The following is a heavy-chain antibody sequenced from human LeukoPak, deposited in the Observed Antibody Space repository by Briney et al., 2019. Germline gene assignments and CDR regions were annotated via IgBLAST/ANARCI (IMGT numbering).Heavy chain of an antibody. CDR2: ISGSGGST. CDR3: AKDIAVAGYYFDY. D-gene: IGHD6-19*01. V-gene: IGHV3-23*01. Sequence: GGSLRLSCSVSGFIFSTYGMNWVRQAPGKGLEWVSAISGSGGSTYYADSVKGRFTISRDNSKNTLYLQMNSLRAEDTAVYYCAKDIAVAGYYFDYWGQGTLVTVSS. CDR1: GFIFSTYG. J-gene: IGHJ4*02.